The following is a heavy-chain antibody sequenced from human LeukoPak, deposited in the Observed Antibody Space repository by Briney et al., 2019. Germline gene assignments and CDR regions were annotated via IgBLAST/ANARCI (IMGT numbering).Heavy chain of an antibody. J-gene: IGHJ3*02. CDR3: ARDRDSSSWGDAFDI. D-gene: IGHD6-13*01. CDR2: IYYGGST. Sequence: SQTLSLTCTVSGGSISSGSYYWGWIRQPPGKGLEWIGSIYYGGSTYYNPSLKSRVTISVDTSKNQFSLKVNSVTAADTAVYYCARDRDSSSWGDAFDIWGQGTMVTVSS. V-gene: IGHV4-39*07. CDR1: GGSISSGSYY.